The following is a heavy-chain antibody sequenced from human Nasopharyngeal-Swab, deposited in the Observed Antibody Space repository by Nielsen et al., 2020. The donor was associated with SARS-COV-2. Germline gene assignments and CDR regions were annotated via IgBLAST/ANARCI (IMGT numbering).Heavy chain of an antibody. CDR2: INAGNGNT. Sequence: WSRQAPGQRLEWMGWINAGNGNTNYSQKFQGRVNITRDTCSSTAYMELSSLRSEDTAVYYCARGGSGSVGWFDPWGQGTLVTVSS. J-gene: IGHJ5*02. D-gene: IGHD3-10*01. CDR3: ARGGSGSVGWFDP. V-gene: IGHV1-3*01.